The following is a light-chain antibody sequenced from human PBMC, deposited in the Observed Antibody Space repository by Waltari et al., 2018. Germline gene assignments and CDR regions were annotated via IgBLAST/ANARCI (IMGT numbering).Light chain of an antibody. CDR3: QNHERLPAT. V-gene: IGKV3-20*01. J-gene: IGKJ1*01. CDR1: QSVGRY. CDR2: GAS. Sequence: EVVLTQSPGTLSLSPGETATLSCRARQSVGRYLAWYQQKSGQAPRPLIYGASNRATGSPDRFSGSGSGTDFSLTISRLEAEDFAVYYCQNHERLPATFGQGTKVEIK.